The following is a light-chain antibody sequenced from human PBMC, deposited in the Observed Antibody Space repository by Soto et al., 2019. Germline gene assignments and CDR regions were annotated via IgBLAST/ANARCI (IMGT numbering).Light chain of an antibody. CDR3: QQSYSTLSIT. J-gene: IGKJ5*01. CDR1: ESISRH. Sequence: DIQMTQSPSSLSASVGDRVTITCRASESISRHLNWYQQKPGKAPKLLIYAASSLQNGVPSRFSGSGSGTKFTLPISNLQPEDFATYYCQQSYSTLSITFGQGTRLEIK. V-gene: IGKV1-39*01. CDR2: AAS.